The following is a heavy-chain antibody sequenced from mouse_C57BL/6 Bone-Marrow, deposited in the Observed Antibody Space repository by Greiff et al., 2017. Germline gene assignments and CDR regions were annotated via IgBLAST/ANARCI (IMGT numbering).Heavy chain of an antibody. D-gene: IGHD1-1*01. J-gene: IGHJ4*01. Sequence: EVMLVESGGGLVQPGGSLKLSCAASGFTFSDYYMYWVRQTPEKRLEWVAYISNGGGSTYYPDTVKGRFTISRDNAKNTLYLQMSGLKSEDTAMYYCASECGSSYPSYAMDYWGQGTSVTVSS. CDR3: ASECGSSYPSYAMDY. CDR1: GFTFSDYY. CDR2: ISNGGGST. V-gene: IGHV5-12*01.